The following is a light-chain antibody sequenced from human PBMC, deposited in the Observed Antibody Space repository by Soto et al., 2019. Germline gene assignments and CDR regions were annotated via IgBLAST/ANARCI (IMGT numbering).Light chain of an antibody. V-gene: IGLV2-8*01. J-gene: IGLJ1*01. CDR1: SSDVGGYNF. CDR2: EVS. Sequence: QSVLTQTASVSGSPGQSITMSCTGTSSDVGGYNFVSWYQQHPGKAPKLMIYEVSKRPSGVPDRFSGSKSGNTASLTVSGLQAEDEADYYCSSYAGSNNFGVFGTGTKLTVL. CDR3: SSYAGSNNFGV.